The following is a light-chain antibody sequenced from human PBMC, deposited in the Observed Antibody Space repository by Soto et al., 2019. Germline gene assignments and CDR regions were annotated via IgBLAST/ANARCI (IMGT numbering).Light chain of an antibody. CDR3: QSYDSSLSALYV. CDR2: GNS. Sequence: QSVLTQPPSVSGAPGQRVTIYCTGSSSNIGAGYDVHWYQQLPGTAPKLLIYGNSNRPSGVPDRFSGSKSGTSASLAITGLQAEDEADYYCQSYDSSLSALYVFGTGTKVTVL. V-gene: IGLV1-40*01. J-gene: IGLJ1*01. CDR1: SSNIGAGYD.